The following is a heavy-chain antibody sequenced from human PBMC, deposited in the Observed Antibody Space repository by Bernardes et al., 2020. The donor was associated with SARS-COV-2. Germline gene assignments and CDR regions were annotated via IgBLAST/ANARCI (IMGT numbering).Heavy chain of an antibody. V-gene: IGHV4-39*01. J-gene: IGHJ4*02. CDR2: IYYSGST. CDR1: GFTVSSSY. D-gene: IGHD6-13*01. Sequence: GSLRLSCAVSGFTVSSSYMSWVRQAPGRGLEWIGSIYYSGSTYYNPSLKSRVTISVDTSKNQFSLKLRSVTAADTAVYFCARQPPDPAAGIDYWGQGTLVTVSS. CDR3: ARQPPDPAAGIDY.